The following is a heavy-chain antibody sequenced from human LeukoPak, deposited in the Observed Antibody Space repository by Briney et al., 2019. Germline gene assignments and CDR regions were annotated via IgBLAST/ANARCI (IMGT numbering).Heavy chain of an antibody. CDR2: MNPNSGNT. J-gene: IGHJ6*03. CDR1: GYTFTGYY. CDR3: ARCVAYYDFWSDNYYYMDV. V-gene: IGHV1-8*02. Sequence: GASVKVSCKASGYTFTGYYMHWVRQAPGQGLEWMGWMNPNSGNTGYAQKFQGRVTMTRSTSISTAYMELSSLRSEDTAVYYCARCVAYYDFWSDNYYYMDVWGKGTTVTVSS. D-gene: IGHD3-3*01.